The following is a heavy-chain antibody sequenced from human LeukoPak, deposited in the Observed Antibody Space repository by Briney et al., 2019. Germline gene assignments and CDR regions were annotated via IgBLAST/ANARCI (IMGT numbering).Heavy chain of an antibody. V-gene: IGHV3-49*04. CDR2: IRTKPYGATT. CDR1: GFTFGDYA. J-gene: IGHJ6*02. CDR3: IRDYSTYNYYGMDV. D-gene: IGHD6-13*01. Sequence: GGSLRLSCAASGFTFGDYAMSWVRQAPGKGLDWVGFIRTKPYGATTEYAAYAKGRFTISRDDSKTIVYLQMNTLKTEDTAVYYCIRDYSTYNYYGMDVWGQGTTVTVSS.